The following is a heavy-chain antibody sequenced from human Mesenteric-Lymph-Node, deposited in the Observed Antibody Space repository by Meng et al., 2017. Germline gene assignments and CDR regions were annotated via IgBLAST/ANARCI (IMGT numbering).Heavy chain of an antibody. Sequence: GESLKISCKASGYIFYNHWIGWVRQVPGKGLEWLGFIYPDTSETRIDPSFRGQFTISADTSITTAYLQRSSRKASDNTIYYCARGDTPAQATELDGYVDYWGQRALVTVSS. CDR3: ARGDTPAQATELDGYVDY. J-gene: IGHJ4*02. CDR2: IYPDTSET. V-gene: IGHV5-51*01. CDR1: GYIFYNHW. D-gene: IGHD3-9*01.